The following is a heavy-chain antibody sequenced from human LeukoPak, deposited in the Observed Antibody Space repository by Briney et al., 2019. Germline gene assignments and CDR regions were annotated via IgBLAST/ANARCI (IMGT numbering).Heavy chain of an antibody. Sequence: SETLSLTCTVSGGSISTTNYYWGWIRPPPGRDLEWIGSIYSSGNTYYNPSLESRVTISVDTSKNQLSLKLTSATAADTSVYYCARHSGLRSPFDPWGQGTLVTVSS. CDR2: IYSSGNT. CDR3: ARHSGLRSPFDP. D-gene: IGHD3-3*01. J-gene: IGHJ5*02. V-gene: IGHV4-39*01. CDR1: GGSISTTNYY.